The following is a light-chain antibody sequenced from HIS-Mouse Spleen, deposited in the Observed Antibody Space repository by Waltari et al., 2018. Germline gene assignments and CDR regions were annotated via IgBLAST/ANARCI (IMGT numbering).Light chain of an antibody. CDR2: EDS. V-gene: IGLV3-10*01. Sequence: SYELTQPPSVSVSPGHTATITCSGDALPTKYSYLYQQKSGQAPLLVIYEDSKRPSGIPERFSGSSSGTMATLTISGAQVEDEADYYCYSTDSSGNHRVFGGGTKLTVL. CDR1: ALPTKY. J-gene: IGLJ2*01. CDR3: YSTDSSGNHRV.